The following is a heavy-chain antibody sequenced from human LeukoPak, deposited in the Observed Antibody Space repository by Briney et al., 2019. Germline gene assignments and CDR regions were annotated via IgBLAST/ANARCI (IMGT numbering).Heavy chain of an antibody. CDR3: ARPRSYYYDSRGDEAFDI. CDR2: IIPILGIA. CDR1: GGTLSSYT. Sequence: ASVKVSCKASGGTLSSYTISWVRQASGQGLEWMGRIIPILGIANYAQKFQGRVTITADKSTSTAYMELSSLRSEDTAVYYCARPRSYYYDSRGDEAFDIWGQGTIFTVSS. D-gene: IGHD3-22*01. V-gene: IGHV1-69*02. J-gene: IGHJ3*02.